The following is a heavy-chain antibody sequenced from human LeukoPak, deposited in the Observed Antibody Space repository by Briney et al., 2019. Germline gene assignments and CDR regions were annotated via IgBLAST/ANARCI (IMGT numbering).Heavy chain of an antibody. D-gene: IGHD3-22*01. J-gene: IGHJ3*02. Sequence: SETLSLNCRVSGGSFSSYYWRWIRQPPGKGLEWIGHINYSGSTNYNPSVKSRVTISLDTSKNQFYLKLTTVTAADTAVYYCATFRHYDSSGPTPFDIWGQGTMVTVSS. CDR3: ATFRHYDSSGPTPFDI. CDR1: GGSFSSYY. CDR2: INYSGST. V-gene: IGHV4-59*01.